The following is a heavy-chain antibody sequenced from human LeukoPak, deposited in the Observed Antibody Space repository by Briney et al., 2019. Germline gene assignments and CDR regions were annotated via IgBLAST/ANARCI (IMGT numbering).Heavy chain of an antibody. Sequence: GGSLRLSCTVSGGTVSSNSMSWVRQAPGKGLEWVSFIYSDNTHYSDSVKGRFTISRDNSKNTLYLQMNSLRAEDTAVHYCARRAGAYSHPYDYWGQGPLVTVSS. CDR2: IYSDNT. D-gene: IGHD4/OR15-4a*01. V-gene: IGHV3-53*01. CDR1: GGTVSSNS. J-gene: IGHJ4*02. CDR3: ARRAGAYSHPYDY.